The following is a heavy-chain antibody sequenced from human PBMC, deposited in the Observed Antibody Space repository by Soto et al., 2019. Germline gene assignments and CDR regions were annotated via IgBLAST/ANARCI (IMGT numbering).Heavy chain of an antibody. CDR1: GYSFTSYA. Sequence: QVQLVQSGAEVKKPGASVKVSCKASGYSFTSYAMHWVRQAPGQRLEWMGWINAGNGNTKYSQKFQGRVTITRDTDTSTAYMELSSLRSEDTAVYYCAMDFSWFGELIASDYWGQGTLVTVSS. CDR2: INAGNGNT. CDR3: AMDFSWFGELIASDY. J-gene: IGHJ4*02. D-gene: IGHD3-10*01. V-gene: IGHV1-3*01.